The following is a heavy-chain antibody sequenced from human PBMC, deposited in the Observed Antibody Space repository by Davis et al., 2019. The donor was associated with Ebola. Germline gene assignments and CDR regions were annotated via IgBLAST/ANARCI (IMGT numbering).Heavy chain of an antibody. CDR3: AKDLTRLAGGVFDY. CDR1: GFTFSSYS. V-gene: IGHV3-21*04. J-gene: IGHJ4*02. Sequence: GESLKISCAASGFTFSSYSMNWVRQAPGKGLEWVSSISSSSSYIYYADSVKGRFTISRDNSKNTLYLQMNSLRAEDTAVYYCAKDLTRLAGGVFDYWGQGTLVIVSS. CDR2: ISSSSSYI. D-gene: IGHD3-16*01.